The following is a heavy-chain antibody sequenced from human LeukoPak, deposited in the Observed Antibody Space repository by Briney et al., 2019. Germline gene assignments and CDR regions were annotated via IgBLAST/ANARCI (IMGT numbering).Heavy chain of an antibody. V-gene: IGHV3-23*01. CDR1: GFAFSNFA. CDR2: ISGSGGTT. Sequence: GGSLRLSCAASGFAFSNFAMSWVRQTPGKGLEWVSEISGSGGTTYYADSVKGRFTISRDNSKNTLDLQMDSLRAEDTAVYYCAKERSGHIPFDYWGQGILVTVSS. J-gene: IGHJ4*02. CDR3: AKERSGHIPFDY. D-gene: IGHD5-18*01.